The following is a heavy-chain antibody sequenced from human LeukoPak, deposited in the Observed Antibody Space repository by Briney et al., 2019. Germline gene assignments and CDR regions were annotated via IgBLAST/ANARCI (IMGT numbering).Heavy chain of an antibody. Sequence: GGSLRLSCAASGFTFHDYGMTWVRQAPGKGLEWVSGINWNGDSITYAASVKGRFTISRDNAKNSLYLQMNSLRAEDTALYYCAREVAGYSSSWYDEGNYYSYMDVCGKGTTVTVSS. CDR1: GFTFHDYG. J-gene: IGHJ6*03. CDR3: AREVAGYSSSWYDEGNYYSYMDV. D-gene: IGHD6-13*01. V-gene: IGHV3-20*04. CDR2: INWNGDSI.